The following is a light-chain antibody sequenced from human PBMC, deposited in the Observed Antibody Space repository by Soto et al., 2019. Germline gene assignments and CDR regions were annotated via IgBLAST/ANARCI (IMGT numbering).Light chain of an antibody. CDR2: YDS. V-gene: IGLV3-21*01. J-gene: IGLJ2*01. CDR3: QVWEATGDQVV. CDR1: TVGSRS. Sequence: SYELTQPPSVSVAPGETARISCGGNTVGSRSVHWYQQKPGQAPFLVIYYDSDRPSGIPERFSGSNSGNTATMIISRVEAGDEAGYYCQVWEATGDQVVFGGGTKLTVL.